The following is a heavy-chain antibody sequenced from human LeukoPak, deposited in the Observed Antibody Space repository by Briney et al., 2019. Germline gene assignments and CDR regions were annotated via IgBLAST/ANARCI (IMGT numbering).Heavy chain of an antibody. CDR1: GYTLTELS. CDR3: ASSRGYDVGGYFDY. CDR2: FDPEDGET. V-gene: IGHV1-24*01. J-gene: IGHJ4*02. Sequence: ASVKVSCKVSGYTLTELSMHWVRQAPGKGLEWMGGFDPEDGETIYAQKFQDRVTITRDTSASTAYMELSSLRSEDTAMYYCASSRGYDVGGYFDYWGQGTLVTVSS. D-gene: IGHD5-12*01.